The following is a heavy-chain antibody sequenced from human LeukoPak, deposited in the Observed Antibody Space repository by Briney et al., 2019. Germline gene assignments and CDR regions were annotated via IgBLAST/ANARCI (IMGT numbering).Heavy chain of an antibody. CDR1: GFTFSSYT. Sequence: GGSLRLSCAASGFTFSSYTMNWVRQAPGKGLEWLSYITSSSSTIYYADSVKGRFTISRDNAQNSLFLQMNSLRAEDTAVYYCAKSRSGSANWALQIFDNWGQGALVTVSS. CDR3: AKSRSGSANWALQIFDN. J-gene: IGHJ4*02. D-gene: IGHD1-1*01. V-gene: IGHV3-48*04. CDR2: ITSSSSTI.